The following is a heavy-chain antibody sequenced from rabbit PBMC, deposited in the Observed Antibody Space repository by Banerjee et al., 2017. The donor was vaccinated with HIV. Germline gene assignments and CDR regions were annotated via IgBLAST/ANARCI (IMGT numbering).Heavy chain of an antibody. J-gene: IGHJ4*01. Sequence: QQQLEESGGGLVKPGGTLTLTCKASGIDFSSNAMCWVRQAPGKGLEWIACINAVSSGKTYYASWAKGRFTISKTSSTTVTLQMTSLTAADTATYFCVRWTDLWGPGTLVTVS. CDR3: VRWTDL. CDR1: GIDFSSNA. V-gene: IGHV1S45*01. CDR2: INAVSSGKT.